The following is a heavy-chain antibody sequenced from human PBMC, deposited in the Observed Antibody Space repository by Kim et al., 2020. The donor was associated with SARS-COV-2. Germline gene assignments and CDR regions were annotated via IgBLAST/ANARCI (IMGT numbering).Heavy chain of an antibody. CDR2: IYSGGST. CDR3: ARSERRIAAAGDGMDV. Sequence: GSLRLSCAASGFTVSSNYMSWVRQAPGKGLEWVSVIYSGGSTYYADSVKGRFTISRDNSKNTLYLQMNSLRAEDTAVYYCARSERRIAAAGDGMDVWGQGTTVTVSS. V-gene: IGHV3-53*01. D-gene: IGHD6-13*01. CDR1: GFTVSSNY. J-gene: IGHJ6*02.